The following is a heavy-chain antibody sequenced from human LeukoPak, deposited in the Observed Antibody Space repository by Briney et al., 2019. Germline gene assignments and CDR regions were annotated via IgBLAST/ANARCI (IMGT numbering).Heavy chain of an antibody. CDR2: IYPGDSDT. CDR1: GYTFTSYW. J-gene: IGHJ5*02. V-gene: IGHV5-51*01. CDR3: ARGPFSKFDP. Sequence: GESLKISCKASGYTFTSYWIGWVRQMPGKGLEWMGIIYPGDSDTRYSPSFQGQVTISADKSITTAYLQWRSLRASDTAMYYGARGPFSKFDPWGQGTLVTVSS. D-gene: IGHD3-16*01.